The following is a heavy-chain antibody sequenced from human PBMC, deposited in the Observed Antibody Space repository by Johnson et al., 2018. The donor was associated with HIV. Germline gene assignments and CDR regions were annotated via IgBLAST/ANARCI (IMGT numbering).Heavy chain of an antibody. V-gene: IGHV3-15*01. CDR1: GFTFSNAW. Sequence: VQLVESGGGLVKPGGSLRLSCAASGFTFSNAWMSWVRQAPGKGLEWVGRIKSKTDGGPTDYAAPVKGRFTISRDDSKNTLYLQMNSLKTEDTAVYYCTTDLASDAFDIWGQGTMVTVSS. CDR2: IKSKTDGGPT. J-gene: IGHJ3*02. CDR3: TTDLASDAFDI.